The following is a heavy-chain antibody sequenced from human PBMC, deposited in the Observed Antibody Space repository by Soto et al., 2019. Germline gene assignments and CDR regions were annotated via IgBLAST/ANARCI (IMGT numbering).Heavy chain of an antibody. CDR1: GYTLNTYY. CDR3: AAGYGQGYYYYGMDV. J-gene: IGHJ6*02. V-gene: IGHV1-46*02. D-gene: IGHD6-13*01. Sequence: ASVKVSCKPSGYTLNTYYLHWVRQAPGQGLEWMGIIHPSGGGSTYAQKFLGRVTMTRDMSTSTAYMELSSLRSEDTAVYYCAAGYGQGYYYYGMDVWGQGTTVTVSS. CDR2: IHPSGGGS.